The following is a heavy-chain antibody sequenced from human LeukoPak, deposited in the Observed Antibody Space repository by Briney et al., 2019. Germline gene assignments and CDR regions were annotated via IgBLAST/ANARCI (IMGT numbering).Heavy chain of an antibody. CDR1: GGSISSYY. Sequence: SETLSLTCTVSGGSISSYYWSWIRQPPGKGLEWIGYIYYSGSTNYNPSLKSRVTISVDTSKNQFSLKLSSVTAADTAVYYCARSSIAAAGTDDYWGQGTLVTVSS. V-gene: IGHV4-59*12. CDR2: IYYSGST. D-gene: IGHD6-13*01. CDR3: ARSSIAAAGTDDY. J-gene: IGHJ4*02.